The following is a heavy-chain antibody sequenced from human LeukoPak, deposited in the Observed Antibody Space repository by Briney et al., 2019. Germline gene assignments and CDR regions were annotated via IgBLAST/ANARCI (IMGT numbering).Heavy chain of an antibody. CDR2: IYTSGST. V-gene: IGHV4-4*07. CDR1: GGSISSYY. CDR3: ARDHYDLGYFDY. Sequence: SSGTLSLTCTVSGGSISSYYWSWIRQPAGKGLEWIGRIYTSGSTNYNPSLKSRVTMSVDTSRNQFSLKLSSVTAADTAVYYCARDHYDLGYFDYWGQGTLVTVSS. D-gene: IGHD3-3*01. J-gene: IGHJ4*02.